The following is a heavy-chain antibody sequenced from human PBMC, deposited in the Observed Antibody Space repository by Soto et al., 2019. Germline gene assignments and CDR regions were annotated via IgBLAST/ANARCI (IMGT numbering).Heavy chain of an antibody. J-gene: IGHJ3*02. CDR3: ARGGYYGSGSYYNVGAFDI. CDR1: GGSISSGGYY. CDR2: IYYSGST. Sequence: QVQLQESGPGLVKPSQTLSLTCTVSGGSISSGGYYWSWIRQHPGKGLEWIGYIYYSGSTYYNPSLKSRVTISVDTSKNQFSLKLSSVTAADTAVYYCARGGYYGSGSYYNVGAFDIWGQGTMVTVSS. V-gene: IGHV4-31*03. D-gene: IGHD3-10*01.